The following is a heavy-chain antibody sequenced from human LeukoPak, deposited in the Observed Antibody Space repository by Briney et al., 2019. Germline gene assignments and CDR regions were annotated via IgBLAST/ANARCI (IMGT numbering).Heavy chain of an antibody. CDR1: GYPMNSGYY. V-gene: IGHV4-38-2*01. J-gene: IGHJ3*02. CDR3: ARILGYCTSTNCHDAFDI. Sequence: SETLSLTCAVSGYPMNSGYYWGWIRQPPGKGREWIASIYHGGRSYYNPSLKSRVTISVDTSKNQFSLKMSSVIAADTAVYYCARILGYCTSTNCHDAFDIWGQGTMVTVSS. CDR2: IYHGGRS. D-gene: IGHD2-2*01.